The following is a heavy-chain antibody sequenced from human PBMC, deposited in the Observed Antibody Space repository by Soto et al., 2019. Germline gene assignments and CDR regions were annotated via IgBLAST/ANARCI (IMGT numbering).Heavy chain of an antibody. J-gene: IGHJ4*02. CDR3: ARDRSSGFSTGWHTSMDH. CDR2: IFYDGSET. Sequence: QVQLVESGGGVFQPGRPLRLSCETSGFTFSSYGLHWVRQAPGKGLEWVALIFYDGSETYYADSVKGRFTISRDYSKNTLYLQVNSLRHDDTANYYCARDRSSGFSTGWHTSMDHWGRGTLVTVSS. CDR1: GFTFSSYG. V-gene: IGHV3-33*01. D-gene: IGHD7-27*01.